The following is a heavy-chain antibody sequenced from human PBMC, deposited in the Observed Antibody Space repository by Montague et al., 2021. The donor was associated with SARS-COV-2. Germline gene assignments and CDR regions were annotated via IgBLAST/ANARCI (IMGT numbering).Heavy chain of an antibody. D-gene: IGHD2-21*02. J-gene: IGHJ4*02. V-gene: IGHV4-39*07. Sequence: SETLSLTCTVSGDSISHSSYYWGWIRQPPGKGLEWIGSIYYSGSTYYNPSFKSRVTISVDTSNNQFSLRLTSVTTSDTAVYYCARGRVTRAGFDYWGQGIRVIVSS. CDR1: GDSISHSSYY. CDR2: IYYSGST. CDR3: ARGRVTRAGFDY.